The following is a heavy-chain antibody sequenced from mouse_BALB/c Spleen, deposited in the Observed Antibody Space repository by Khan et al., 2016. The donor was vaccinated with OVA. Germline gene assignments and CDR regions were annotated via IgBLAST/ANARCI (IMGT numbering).Heavy chain of an antibody. J-gene: IGHJ3*01. CDR2: INPGSGGT. V-gene: IGHV1-54*01. Sequence: QVQLQQSGAELVRRGTSVKVSCKASGYAFTNYLIEWVKQRPGQGLEWIGVINPGSGGTNYNVKFKDKATLTADKSYSTAYMQHSSLTSDDSAVYFCSRSGYGFGDYWGPGTLVTVSA. D-gene: IGHD3-2*02. CDR3: SRSGYGFGDY. CDR1: GYAFTNYL.